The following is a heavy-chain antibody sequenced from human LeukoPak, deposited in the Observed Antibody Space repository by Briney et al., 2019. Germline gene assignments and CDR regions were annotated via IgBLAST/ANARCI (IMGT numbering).Heavy chain of an antibody. CDR2: ISYDGSNK. CDR1: GFTFTRFA. V-gene: IGHV3-30*04. CDR3: ARVGGDVLSGHRTGYYYAMDV. J-gene: IGHJ6*02. D-gene: IGHD3-3*01. Sequence: GRSLRLSCAASGFTFTRFAMYWVRQAPGKGLEWVALISYDGSNKYYADSAKGRFTISRDNSKNTVYLQMNSPRAEDTAVYYCARVGGDVLSGHRTGYYYAMDVWGQGTTVTVSS.